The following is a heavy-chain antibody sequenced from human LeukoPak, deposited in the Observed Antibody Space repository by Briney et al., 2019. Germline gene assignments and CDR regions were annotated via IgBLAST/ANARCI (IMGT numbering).Heavy chain of an antibody. CDR2: IYYSGST. V-gene: IGHV4-59*08. Sequence: PSETLSLTCTVSGGSISSYYWSWIRQPPGKGLEWIGYIYYSGSTNYNPSLKSRVTISVDTSKNQFSLKLSSVTAADTAVYYCARHDSKPSSGLWIDYWGQGTLVTVSS. J-gene: IGHJ4*02. D-gene: IGHD6-19*01. CDR3: ARHDSKPSSGLWIDY. CDR1: GGSISSYY.